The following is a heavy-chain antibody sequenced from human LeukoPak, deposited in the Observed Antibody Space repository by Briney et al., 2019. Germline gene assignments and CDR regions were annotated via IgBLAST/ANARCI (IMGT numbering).Heavy chain of an antibody. D-gene: IGHD3-16*01. CDR1: GGSISHYY. CDR3: ARGWADTYYYDC. J-gene: IGHJ4*02. CDR2: IYHSGST. Sequence: PSETLSLTCTVSGGSISHYYWSWIRQPPGKGLEWIGYIYHSGSTNYNPSLKSRVTISVDTSRNQFSLKLSPVTAADTAVYYCARGWADTYYYDCWGQGTLVTVSS. V-gene: IGHV4-59*01.